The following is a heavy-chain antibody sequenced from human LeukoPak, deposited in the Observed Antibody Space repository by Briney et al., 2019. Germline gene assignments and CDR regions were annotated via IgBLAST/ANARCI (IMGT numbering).Heavy chain of an antibody. CDR2: IYYSGST. V-gene: IGHV4-30-4*01. CDR3: ARGTLRSNYFDS. CDR1: GGSISSGDYY. J-gene: IGHJ4*02. Sequence: PSQTLSLTCTVSGGSISSGDYYWSWIRQPPGKGLEWIGYIYYSGSTYYNPSLKSRLTISVDTSKNQFSLKVTSVTAADTAAYYCARGTLRSNYFDSWGQGTLVTVSS. D-gene: IGHD1/OR15-1a*01.